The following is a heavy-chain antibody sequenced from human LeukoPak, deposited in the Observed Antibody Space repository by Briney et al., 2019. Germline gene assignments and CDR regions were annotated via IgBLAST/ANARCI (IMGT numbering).Heavy chain of an antibody. V-gene: IGHV3-7*02. Sequence: GGSLRLSCAASGFTFSSYWMSWVRQAPGKGLEWVANIKQDGSEKYYADSVKGRFTISRDNSKNTLSLQMNSLRGEDTAVYYCAKVGGYSYGYYNSWGQGTLVTVSS. CDR3: AKVGGYSYGYYNS. J-gene: IGHJ5*02. CDR2: IKQDGSEK. CDR1: GFTFSSYW. D-gene: IGHD5-18*01.